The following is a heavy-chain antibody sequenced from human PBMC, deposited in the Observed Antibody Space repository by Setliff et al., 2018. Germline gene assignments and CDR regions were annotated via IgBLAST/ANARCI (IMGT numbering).Heavy chain of an antibody. CDR3: ARAGYDSSGYYSY. CDR2: IYTSGST. Sequence: SETLSLTCTVSGYSISSGYYWGWIRQPPGKGLEWIGHIYTSGSTNYNPSLKSRVTISVDTSKNQFSLKLSSVTAADTAVYYCARAGYDSSGYYSYWGQGTLVTVSS. J-gene: IGHJ4*02. V-gene: IGHV4-38-2*02. D-gene: IGHD3-22*01. CDR1: GYSISSGYY.